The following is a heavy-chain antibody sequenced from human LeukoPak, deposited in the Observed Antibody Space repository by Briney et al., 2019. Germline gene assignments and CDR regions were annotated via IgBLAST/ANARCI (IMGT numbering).Heavy chain of an antibody. CDR3: AKDQAPFTMIVVVQDAFDI. V-gene: IGHV3-23*01. J-gene: IGHJ3*02. CDR1: GFTFSIYA. CDR2: ISGRGGST. D-gene: IGHD3-22*01. Sequence: GGSLTLSCAASGFTFSIYAMSWVRQAPGRGLEWVSAISGRGGSTYYADSVKGRFTIPRDNSKRTLYLQMNSLRAEDTAVYYCAKDQAPFTMIVVVQDAFDIWGQGTMVTVSS.